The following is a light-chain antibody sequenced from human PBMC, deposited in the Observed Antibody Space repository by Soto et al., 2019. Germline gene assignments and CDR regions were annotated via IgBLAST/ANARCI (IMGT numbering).Light chain of an antibody. CDR3: SSYTSSGTLV. J-gene: IGLJ2*01. Sequence: QSVLTQPASVSGSPGQSITISCTGTSSDVGGYNFVSWYQQHPGKAPKLMIYEVSNRPSGVSYRFSGSKSGNTASLTISGLQAEDEADYYCSSYTSSGTLVFGGGTKLTVL. CDR1: SSDVGGYNF. V-gene: IGLV2-14*01. CDR2: EVS.